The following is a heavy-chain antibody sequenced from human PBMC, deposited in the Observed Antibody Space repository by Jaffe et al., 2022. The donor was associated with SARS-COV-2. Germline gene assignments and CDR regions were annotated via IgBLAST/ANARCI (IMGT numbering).Heavy chain of an antibody. V-gene: IGHV3-21*01. J-gene: IGHJ5*02. Sequence: EVQLVESGGGLVKPGGSLRLSCAASGFTFSSYSMNWVRQAPGKGLEWVSSISSSSSYIYYADSVKGRFTISRDNAKNSLYLQMNSLRAEDTAVYYCARDPTTVVTPNWFDPWGQGTLVTVSS. CDR3: ARDPTTVVTPNWFDP. CDR2: ISSSSSYI. D-gene: IGHD4-17*01. CDR1: GFTFSSYS.